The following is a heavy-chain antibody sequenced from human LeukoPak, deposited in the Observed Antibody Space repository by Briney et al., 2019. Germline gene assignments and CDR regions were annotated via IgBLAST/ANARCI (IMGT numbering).Heavy chain of an antibody. J-gene: IGHJ4*02. V-gene: IGHV3-73*01. CDR2: IRSKANSYAT. Sequence: GGSLRLSCAASGFTFSGSAMHWVRQASGKGLEWVGRIRSKANSYATAYAASVKGRFTISRDDSKNTAYLQMNSLRAEDTAVYYCARAGVRYYDSFYYWGQGTLVTVSS. CDR3: ARAGVRYYDSFYY. CDR1: GFTFSGSA. D-gene: IGHD3-22*01.